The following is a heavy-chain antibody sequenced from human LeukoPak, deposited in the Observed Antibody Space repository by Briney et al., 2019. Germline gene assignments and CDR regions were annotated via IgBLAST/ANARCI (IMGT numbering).Heavy chain of an antibody. Sequence: GGSLRLSCAASEFTFSSYAMHWVRQAPGKGLEYVSSISSNGGSTYYANSVKGRFTTSRDNSKNTLYLQMGSLRTEDMAVYYCARSGAKGKNAFDIWGQGTMVTVSS. V-gene: IGHV3-64*01. J-gene: IGHJ3*02. CDR2: ISSNGGST. CDR1: EFTFSSYA. D-gene: IGHD3-10*01. CDR3: ARSGAKGKNAFDI.